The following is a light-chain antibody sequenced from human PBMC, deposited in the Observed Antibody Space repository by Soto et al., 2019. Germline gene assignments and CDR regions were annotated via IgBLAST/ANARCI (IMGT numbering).Light chain of an antibody. CDR1: QSICTW. CDR2: KAS. J-gene: IGKJ1*01. Sequence: DIQMTRSPSSLAASVGDRLTITYRASQSICTWLAWYQQKPGKAPQVRIYKASTLESGVPSRLSGSGSGTEFTLTISSLQPDDSATYYCQQYNYYSTFGQGTKVDIK. CDR3: QQYNYYST. V-gene: IGKV1-5*03.